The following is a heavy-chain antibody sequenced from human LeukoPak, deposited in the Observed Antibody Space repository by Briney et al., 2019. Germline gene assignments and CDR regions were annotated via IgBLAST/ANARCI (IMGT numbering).Heavy chain of an antibody. CDR2: IYTSGST. CDR3: ARGGGYSGYDRSFDY. V-gene: IGHV4-4*07. J-gene: IGHJ4*02. Sequence: SETPSLTCTVSGGSISGYYWSWIRQPAGKGLEWIGRIYTSGSTNYNPSLKSRVTMSVDTSKNQFSLKLSSVTAADTAVYYCARGGGYSGYDRSFDYWGQGTLVTVSS. CDR1: GGSISGYY. D-gene: IGHD5-12*01.